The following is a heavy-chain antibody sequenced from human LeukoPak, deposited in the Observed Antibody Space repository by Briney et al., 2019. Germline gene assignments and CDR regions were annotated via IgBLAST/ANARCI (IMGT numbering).Heavy chain of an antibody. D-gene: IGHD3-22*01. J-gene: IGHJ6*02. CDR2: IIPILGIA. V-gene: IGHV1-69*04. CDR3: ATXXXXXXXXXITTPGDYGMDV. CDR1: GGTFSSYA. Sequence: ASVKVSCKASGGTFSSYAISWVRQAPGQGLEWMGRIIPILGIANYAQKFQGRVTITADKSTSTAYMELSSLRSEDTAVYYCATXXXXXXXXXITTPGDYGMDVWGQGTTVTVSS.